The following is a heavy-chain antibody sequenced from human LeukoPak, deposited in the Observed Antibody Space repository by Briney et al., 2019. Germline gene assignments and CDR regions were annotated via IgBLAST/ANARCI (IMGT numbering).Heavy chain of an antibody. CDR3: ARVMAARREDLNWFDP. V-gene: IGHV4-31*03. D-gene: IGHD6-6*01. Sequence: SQTLSLTCTVSGGSISSGGYYWSWIRQHPGKGLEWLGYIYYSGNTYNPSLKSRVTISVDTSKNQFSLNLTSVNAADTAVYYCARVMAARREDLNWFDPWGQGTLVTVSS. CDR1: GGSISSGGYY. CDR2: IYYSGNT. J-gene: IGHJ5*02.